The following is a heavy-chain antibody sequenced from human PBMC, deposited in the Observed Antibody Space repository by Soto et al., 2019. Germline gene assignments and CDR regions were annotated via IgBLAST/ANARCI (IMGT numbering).Heavy chain of an antibody. Sequence: SETLSLTCTVSGGSISSSSHYWGWIRQPPGKGLECLGNIYYDGNTYYNPSLKSRVTISVDTSKNQFSLKLSSVTAADTAVYYCARSGWGSLLAPTGYYGMDVWGQGTTVTVSS. CDR3: ARSGWGSLLAPTGYYGMDV. V-gene: IGHV4-39*07. CDR2: IYYDGNT. CDR1: GGSISSSSHY. J-gene: IGHJ6*02. D-gene: IGHD3-16*01.